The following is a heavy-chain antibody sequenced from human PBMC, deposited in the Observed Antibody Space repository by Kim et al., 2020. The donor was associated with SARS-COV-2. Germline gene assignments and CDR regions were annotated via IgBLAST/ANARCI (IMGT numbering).Heavy chain of an antibody. V-gene: IGHV3-7*04. Sequence: GGSLRLSFAASGFTFNTYWMTWVRQAPGKGLEWVASIKQEGSEKYYVDSVKGRFTISRDDAKNSLYLQMNSLRAEDTAVYYCARAYYGGNFYWGQGNLVTVST. CDR2: IKQEGSEK. D-gene: IGHD4-17*01. CDR3: ARAYYGGNFY. J-gene: IGHJ4*02. CDR1: GFTFNTYW.